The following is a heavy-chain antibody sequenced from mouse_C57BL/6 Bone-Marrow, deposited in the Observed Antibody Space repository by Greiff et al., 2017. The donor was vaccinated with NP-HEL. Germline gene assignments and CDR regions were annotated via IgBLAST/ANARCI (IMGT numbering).Heavy chain of an antibody. Sequence: VQLQQSGPVLVKPGASVKMSCKASGYTFTDYYMNWVKQSHGKSLEWIGVINPYNGGTSYNQKFKGKATLTVDKSSSTAYMELNSLTSEDSAVYYCALLLRGFAYWGQGTLVTVSA. CDR2: INPYNGGT. V-gene: IGHV1-19*01. CDR3: ALLLRGFAY. J-gene: IGHJ3*01. CDR1: GYTFTDYY. D-gene: IGHD1-1*01.